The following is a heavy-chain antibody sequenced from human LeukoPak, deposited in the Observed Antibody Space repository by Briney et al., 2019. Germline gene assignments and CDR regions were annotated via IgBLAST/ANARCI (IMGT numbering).Heavy chain of an antibody. CDR2: IYGAGAA. J-gene: IGHJ4*02. V-gene: IGHV3-66*02. D-gene: IGHD6-13*01. Sequence: GGPLRLSCAASGINVSVNYMTWIRQAPGKGLEWVSLIYGAGAAYYAESVRGRFIISRDNSKNTLFLQMNSLRAEDTAVYYCVSSTGQQLIPYDYWGQGTHVAVSS. CDR3: VSSTGQQLIPYDY. CDR1: GINVSVNY.